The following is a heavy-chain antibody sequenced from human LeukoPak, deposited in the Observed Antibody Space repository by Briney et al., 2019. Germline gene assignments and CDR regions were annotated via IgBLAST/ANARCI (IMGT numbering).Heavy chain of an antibody. V-gene: IGHV3-23*01. CDR2: ISGSGGST. D-gene: IGHD2-2*01. CDR1: GFTFSSYS. Sequence: GGSLRLSCAASGFTFSSYSMNWVRRAPGKGLEWVSAISGSGGSTYYADSVKGRFTISRDNSKNTLYLQMNSLRAEDTAVYYCAKDVGSCSSTSCQLEGFQHWGQGTLVTVSS. J-gene: IGHJ1*01. CDR3: AKDVGSCSSTSCQLEGFQH.